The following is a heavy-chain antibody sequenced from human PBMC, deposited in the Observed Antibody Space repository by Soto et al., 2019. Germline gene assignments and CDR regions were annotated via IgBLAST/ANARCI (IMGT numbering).Heavy chain of an antibody. D-gene: IGHD3-22*01. CDR2: ISGSGDYT. CDR3: AKDITMTTWRYFDY. CDR1: GFTFSSYS. V-gene: IGHV3-23*01. J-gene: IGHJ4*01. Sequence: GGSLRLSCAASGFTFSSYSMNWVRQAPGKGLEWVSVISGSGDYTYYADSVKGRFTISRDNSKNTLYLQINSLRAEDTAVYYCAKDITMTTWRYFDYWGHGTLVTVSS.